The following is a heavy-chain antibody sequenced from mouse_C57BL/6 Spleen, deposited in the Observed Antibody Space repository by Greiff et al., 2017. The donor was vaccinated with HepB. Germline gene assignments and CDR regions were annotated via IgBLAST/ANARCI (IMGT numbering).Heavy chain of an antibody. CDR3: ARHGGQYDYPFAY. V-gene: IGHV2-6-1*01. CDR2: IWSDGST. D-gene: IGHD2-4*01. J-gene: IGHJ3*01. CDR1: GFSLTSYG. Sequence: VQLQQSGPGLVAPSQSLSITCTVSGFSLTSYGVHWVRQPPGKGLEWLVVIWSDGSTTYNSALKSRLSISKDNSKSQVFLKMNSLQTDDTAMYYCARHGGQYDYPFAYWGQGTLVTVSA.